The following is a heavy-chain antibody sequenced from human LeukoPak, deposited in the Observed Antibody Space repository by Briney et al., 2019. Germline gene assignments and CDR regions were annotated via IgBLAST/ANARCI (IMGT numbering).Heavy chain of an antibody. Sequence: NPSETLSLTCTISGDSTSSDRYYGGWVRQPPGKGLEWIGNIYYSGSTHYNPSLKSRVTMSVDTSKNQFFLKLNSVTAADTAVYYCARGRPYSGGYHLDYWGQGTLVTVSP. CDR3: ARGRPYSGGYHLDY. J-gene: IGHJ4*02. CDR1: GDSTSSDRYY. CDR2: IYYSGST. D-gene: IGHD1-26*01. V-gene: IGHV4-39*01.